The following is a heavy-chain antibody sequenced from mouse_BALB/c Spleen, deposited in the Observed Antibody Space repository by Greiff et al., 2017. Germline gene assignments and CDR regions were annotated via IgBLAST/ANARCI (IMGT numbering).Heavy chain of an antibody. CDR3: ARGGGSSFFDY. D-gene: IGHD1-1*01. CDR2: ISSGSSTI. J-gene: IGHJ2*01. Sequence: EVHLVESGGGLVQPGGSRKLSCAASGFTFSSFGMHWVRQAPEKGLEWVAYISSGSSTIYYADTVKGRFTISRDNPKNTLFLQMTSLRSEDTAMYYCARGGGSSFFDYWGQGTTLTVSS. CDR1: GFTFSSFG. V-gene: IGHV5-17*02.